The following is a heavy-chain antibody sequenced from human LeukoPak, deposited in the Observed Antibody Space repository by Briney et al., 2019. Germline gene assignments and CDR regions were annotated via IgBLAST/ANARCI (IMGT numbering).Heavy chain of an antibody. Sequence: SETLSLTCTVCGGSISSYYWSWIRQPPGKGLELIGYIYDSGSTNYNPSLKSRVTISVDTSENQLSLKLRSVTAADTAVYYCARGPEAFGVLKGAFDIWGQGTVVTVSS. D-gene: IGHD3-3*01. V-gene: IGHV4-59*01. J-gene: IGHJ3*02. CDR1: GGSISSYY. CDR3: ARGPEAFGVLKGAFDI. CDR2: IYDSGST.